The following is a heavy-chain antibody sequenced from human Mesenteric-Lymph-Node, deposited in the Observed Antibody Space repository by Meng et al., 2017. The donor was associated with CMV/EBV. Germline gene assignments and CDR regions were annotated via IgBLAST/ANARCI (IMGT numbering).Heavy chain of an antibody. CDR1: GFTFSSYS. CDR2: ISSSSSYI. J-gene: IGHJ4*02. CDR3: LGGHYSGY. D-gene: IGHD3-22*01. Sequence: GESLKISCAASGFTFSSYSMNWVRQAPGKGLEWVSSISSSSSYIYYADSVKGRFTISRDNAKKSLFLQMNSLKDEDTAVYYCLGGHYSGYWSQGTQVTVSS. V-gene: IGHV3-21*01.